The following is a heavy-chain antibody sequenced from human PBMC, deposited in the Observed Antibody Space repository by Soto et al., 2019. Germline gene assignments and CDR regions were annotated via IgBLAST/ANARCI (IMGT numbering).Heavy chain of an antibody. V-gene: IGHV4-30-4*02. J-gene: IGHJ6*02. D-gene: IGHD6-13*01. Sequence: PSETLSLTCTVSGASISSPTNFWSWVRQAPGKGLEWIGFIHYRGTTFYNPSLKRPLTITRDTSKNQVVLTMTNMDPVDTATYYCAHRLPGPSGYDVWGQGTTVTVSS. CDR1: GASISSPTNF. CDR3: AHRLPGPSGYDV. CDR2: IHYRGTT.